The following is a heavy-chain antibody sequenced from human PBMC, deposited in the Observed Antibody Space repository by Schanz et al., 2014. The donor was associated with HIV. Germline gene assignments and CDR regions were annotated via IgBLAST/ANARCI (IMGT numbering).Heavy chain of an antibody. V-gene: IGHV3-23*05. CDR1: VSRFSFSDFA. CDR2: VTNSGSYV. CDR3: AKRSGRSFGYFDS. J-gene: IGHJ4*02. Sequence: EVQLLESGGGLVQPGGSLRLSCAVSVSRFSFSDFAMAWVRQAPGKGLEWVSAVTNSGSYVNYADSVKGRFTMSRDNSKNTLSLQMDSLRVDDTAIYYCAKRSGRSFGYFDSWGQGLLVTVSS. D-gene: IGHD2-15*01.